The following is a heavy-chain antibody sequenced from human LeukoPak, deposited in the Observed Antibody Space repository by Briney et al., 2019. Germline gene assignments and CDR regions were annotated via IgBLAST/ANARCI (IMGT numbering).Heavy chain of an antibody. CDR2: ISYDGSNK. V-gene: IGHV3-30*18. CDR1: GFTFSSYG. J-gene: IGHJ6*02. Sequence: PGRSLRLSCAASGFTFSSYGMHWVRQAPGKGLEWVAVISYDGSNKNYADSVKGRFTISRDNSKNTLYLQMNSLRAEDTAVYYCAKDFLQWLGPGYYYYYGMDVWGQGTTVTVSS. CDR3: AKDFLQWLGPGYYYYYGMDV. D-gene: IGHD6-19*01.